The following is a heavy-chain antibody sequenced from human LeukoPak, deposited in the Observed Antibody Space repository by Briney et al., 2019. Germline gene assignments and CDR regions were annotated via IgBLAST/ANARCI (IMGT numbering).Heavy chain of an antibody. Sequence: GGSLRLSCVVSGFTFDDYSMHWVRQTPGKGLEWVSGITWSGGIIGYADAVRGRFSISRDNARNSLYLEMNSLKTEDTALYYCVKDSEESTSLDAAFDMWGQGTMVTVSS. J-gene: IGHJ3*02. CDR1: GFTFDDYS. CDR2: ITWSGGII. D-gene: IGHD2-2*01. V-gene: IGHV3-9*01. CDR3: VKDSEESTSLDAAFDM.